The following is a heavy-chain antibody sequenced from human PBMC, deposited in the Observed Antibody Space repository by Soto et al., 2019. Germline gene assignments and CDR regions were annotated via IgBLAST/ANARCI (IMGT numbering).Heavy chain of an antibody. CDR1: GFTFSSYS. V-gene: IGHV3-21*01. Sequence: GGSLRLSCAASGFTFSSYSMNWVRQAPGKGLEWVSSISSSSSYIYYADSVKGRFTISRDNAKNSLYLQMNSLRAEDTAVYYCARDLKRFLEWLLYFDYWGQGTLVTVSS. CDR3: ARDLKRFLEWLLYFDY. D-gene: IGHD3-3*01. J-gene: IGHJ4*02. CDR2: ISSSSSYI.